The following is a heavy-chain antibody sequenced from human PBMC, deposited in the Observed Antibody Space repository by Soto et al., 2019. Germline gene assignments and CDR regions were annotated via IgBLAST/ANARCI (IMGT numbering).Heavy chain of an antibody. J-gene: IGHJ6*02. V-gene: IGHV3-23*01. CDR3: AKDYSRDLYYYYGMGV. Sequence: PLRLSCAASGFTFSSYAMSWVRQATGKGLEGVSGISGSGGSTYYADSVKGRFTISRDNAKNTLYLEMNSLRADGTAVYYCAKDYSRDLYYYYGMGVWCQWTTVTVSS. CDR2: ISGSGGST. CDR1: GFTFSSYA. D-gene: IGHD4-4*01.